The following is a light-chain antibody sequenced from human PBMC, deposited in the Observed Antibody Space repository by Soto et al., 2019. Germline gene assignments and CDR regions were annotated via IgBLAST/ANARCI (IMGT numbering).Light chain of an antibody. J-gene: IGKJ1*01. Sequence: EMVLPPSPGTLALSTAERATLSCRSSHSVSSNYLAWYQHKPGQAPRLLIYDVSIRTTGIPGRFSGSGSGTEFNLTISRLEPGDVAVYYCQKYGISPTCGLGTNVELK. V-gene: IGKV3-20*01. CDR2: DVS. CDR1: HSVSSNY. CDR3: QKYGISPT.